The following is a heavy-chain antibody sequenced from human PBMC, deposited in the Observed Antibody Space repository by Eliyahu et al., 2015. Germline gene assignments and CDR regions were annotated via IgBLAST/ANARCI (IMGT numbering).Heavy chain of an antibody. CDR3: ARDRGGVFDN. D-gene: IGHD3-10*01. CDR2: TFYRSQWYK. Sequence: QVQLQQSGPGLVKPSQTLSLTCAIXGDSVSSNSDTWNWIRQTPSRGLEWLGRTFYRSQWYKEYAVSVRSRITINPDTSKNQFSLLVNSVTPEDTAVYYCARDRGGVFDNWGQGILVTVSS. V-gene: IGHV6-1*01. J-gene: IGHJ4*02. CDR1: GDSVSSNSDT.